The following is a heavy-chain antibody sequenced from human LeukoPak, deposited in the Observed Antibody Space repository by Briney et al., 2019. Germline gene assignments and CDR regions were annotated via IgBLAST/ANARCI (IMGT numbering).Heavy chain of an antibody. J-gene: IGHJ4*02. D-gene: IGHD6-19*01. CDR2: INPSGGST. V-gene: IGHV1-46*01. CDR3: ARDGAIIAVAGTLYYFDY. Sequence: ASVKVSCKASGYTFTSYYMHWVRQAPGQGLEWMGIINPSGGSTSYAQKFQGRVTMTRDMSTGTVYMELSSLRSEDTAVYYCARDGAIIAVAGTLYYFDYWGQGTLVTVSS. CDR1: GYTFTSYY.